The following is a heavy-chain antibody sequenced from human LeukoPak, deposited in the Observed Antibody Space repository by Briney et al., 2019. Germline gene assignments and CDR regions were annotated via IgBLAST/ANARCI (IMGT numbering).Heavy chain of an antibody. CDR2: INHSGST. D-gene: IGHD6-19*01. Sequence: PSETLSLTCAVYGGSFSGYFWNWIRQPPGKGLEWIGEINHSGSTNYNPSLKSRVTISVDTSKNQFSLRLTSVTAADTAVYYCAREVAVAERGDCFDYWGQGTLVTVSS. V-gene: IGHV4-34*01. CDR3: AREVAVAERGDCFDY. J-gene: IGHJ4*02. CDR1: GGSFSGYF.